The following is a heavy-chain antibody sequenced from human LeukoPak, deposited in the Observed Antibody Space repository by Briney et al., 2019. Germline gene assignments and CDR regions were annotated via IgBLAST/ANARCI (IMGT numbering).Heavy chain of an antibody. V-gene: IGHV3-7*01. CDR1: GFTFSSYW. Sequence: GGSLRHSCAASGFTFSSYWMSWVRQAPGKGLEWVANIKQDGSEKYYVDSVKGRFTISRDNAKNSLYLQMNSLRAEDTAVYHCARVRGYSSGWTRYYFDYWGQGTLVTVSS. CDR2: IKQDGSEK. CDR3: ARVRGYSSGWTRYYFDY. J-gene: IGHJ4*02. D-gene: IGHD6-19*01.